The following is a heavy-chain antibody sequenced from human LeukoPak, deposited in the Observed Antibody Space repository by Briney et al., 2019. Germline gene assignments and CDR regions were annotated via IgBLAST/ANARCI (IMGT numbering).Heavy chain of an antibody. Sequence: SETLSLTCAVYGGSFSGYYWSWIRQPPGKGLEWIGEINHSGSTNYNPSLKSRVTISVDTSKNQFSLKLSSVTAADTAVYYCARLMRPLGLMVRGAYHWFAPWGQGTLVTVSS. CDR2: INHSGST. V-gene: IGHV4-34*01. CDR1: GGSFSGYY. J-gene: IGHJ5*02. D-gene: IGHD3-10*01. CDR3: ARLMRPLGLMVRGAYHWFAP.